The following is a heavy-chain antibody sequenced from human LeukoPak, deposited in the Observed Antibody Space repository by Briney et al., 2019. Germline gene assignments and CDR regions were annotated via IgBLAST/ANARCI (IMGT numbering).Heavy chain of an antibody. CDR2: IYHSGST. CDR3: ARVVLRYFDWLTHLVGAFDI. D-gene: IGHD3-9*01. CDR1: GGSISSGGYY. J-gene: IGHJ3*02. Sequence: SETLSLTCTVSGGSISSGGYYWSWIRQPPGKGLEWIGYIYHSGSTYYNPSLKSRVTISVDRSKNQFSLKLSSVTAADTAVYYCARVVLRYFDWLTHLVGAFDIWGQETMVTVSS. V-gene: IGHV4-30-2*01.